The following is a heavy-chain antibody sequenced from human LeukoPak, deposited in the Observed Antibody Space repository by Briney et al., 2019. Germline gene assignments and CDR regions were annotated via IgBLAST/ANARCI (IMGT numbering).Heavy chain of an antibody. CDR1: GFTFSSYS. CDR2: INGGGDST. J-gene: IGHJ4*02. Sequence: GGSLRLSCAASGFTFSSYSMNWVRQAPGKGLEWVSSINGGGDSTYYADSVKGRFTISRDNSKNTLYLQMNSLRAEDTAVYYCAKHYYDSSGYTFFDYWGQGTLVTVSS. D-gene: IGHD3-22*01. CDR3: AKHYYDSSGYTFFDY. V-gene: IGHV3-23*01.